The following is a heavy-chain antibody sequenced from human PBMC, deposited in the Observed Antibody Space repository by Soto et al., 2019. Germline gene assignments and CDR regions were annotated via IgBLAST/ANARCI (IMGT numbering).Heavy chain of an antibody. J-gene: IGHJ6*03. CDR1: GYTFTSYG. CDR3: ARDSPYGDYPHRYYYYYVDV. V-gene: IGHV1-18*01. D-gene: IGHD4-17*01. CDR2: ISPYNGNT. Sequence: ASVKVSCKASGYTFTSYGISWVRQAPGQGLEWMGWISPYNGNTDYAHKFQGRVTMTTNTSISTAYMELSRLRSEDTAVYYCARDSPYGDYPHRYYYYYVDVWGKGTTVTVSS.